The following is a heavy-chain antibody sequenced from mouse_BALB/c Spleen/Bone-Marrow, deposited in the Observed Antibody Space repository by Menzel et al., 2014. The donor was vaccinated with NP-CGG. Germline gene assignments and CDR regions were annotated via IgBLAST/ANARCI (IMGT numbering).Heavy chain of an antibody. V-gene: IGHV1S81*02. Sequence: QVQLKESGAELVKPGASVKLSCKASGYTFTSYYMYWVKQRPGQGLEWIGGINPSNGGTNFNEKFKSKATLTVDKSSSTAYMQLSSLTSEDSAVYYCTREANYDYDYFDYWGQGTTLTVSS. CDR2: INPSNGGT. CDR3: TREANYDYDYFDY. CDR1: GYTFTSYY. D-gene: IGHD2-4*01. J-gene: IGHJ2*01.